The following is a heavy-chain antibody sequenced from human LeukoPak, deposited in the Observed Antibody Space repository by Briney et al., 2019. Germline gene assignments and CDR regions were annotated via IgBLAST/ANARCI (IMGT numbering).Heavy chain of an antibody. CDR3: ANMDYGDYGYYFDY. CDR1: GFTFSSYA. J-gene: IGHJ4*02. Sequence: GRSLRLSCAASGFTFSSYAMSWVRQAPAKRLASASAISGSGGSTYYADSVKGQFTISRDNSKNTLYLQMNSLRAEDTAVYYCANMDYGDYGYYFDYWGQGTLVTVSS. D-gene: IGHD4-17*01. V-gene: IGHV3-23*01. CDR2: ISGSGGST.